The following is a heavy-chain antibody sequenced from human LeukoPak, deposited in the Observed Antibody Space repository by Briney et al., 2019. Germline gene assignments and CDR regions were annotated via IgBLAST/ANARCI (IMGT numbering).Heavy chain of an antibody. CDR2: IYYSGST. D-gene: IGHD4-17*01. V-gene: IGHV4-39*01. CDR3: ARPYHDYGDSYFDY. CDR1: GGSVSSSSYY. J-gene: IGHJ4*02. Sequence: SETLSLTCTVSGGSVSSSSYYWGWIRQPPGKGLEWIGSIYYSGSTYYNPSLKSRVTISVDTSKNQFSLKLGSVTAADTAVYYCARPYHDYGDSYFDYWGQGTLVTVSS.